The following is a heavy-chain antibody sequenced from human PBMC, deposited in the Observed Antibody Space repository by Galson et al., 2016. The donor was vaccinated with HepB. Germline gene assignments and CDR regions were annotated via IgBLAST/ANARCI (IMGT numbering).Heavy chain of an antibody. CDR2: ISGNSGST. J-gene: IGHJ4*02. CDR1: GFSFSNHG. Sequence: SLRLSCAGSGFSFSNHGMSWVRRAPGKGLEWVSAISGNSGSTYYADSVKGRFTISRDNSKNTLYLQMNSLRAEDTAVYYCAKDPQDWLERSFDYWGQGTLVTISS. CDR3: AKDPQDWLERSFDY. V-gene: IGHV3-23*01. D-gene: IGHD3-9*01.